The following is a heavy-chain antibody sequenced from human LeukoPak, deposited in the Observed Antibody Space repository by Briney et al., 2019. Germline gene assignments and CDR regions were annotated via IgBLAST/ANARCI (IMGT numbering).Heavy chain of an antibody. CDR2: IYHSGST. J-gene: IGHJ4*02. CDR3: ARGTPQSSYYDFWSGYYFFDY. D-gene: IGHD3-3*01. Sequence: SETLSLTCTVSGYSISSGYYWGWIRQPPGKGLEWIGSIYHSGSTYYNPSLKSRGTISVDTSKNQFSLKLSSVTAADTAVYYCARGTPQSSYYDFWSGYYFFDYWGQGTLVTVSS. CDR1: GYSISSGYY. V-gene: IGHV4-38-2*02.